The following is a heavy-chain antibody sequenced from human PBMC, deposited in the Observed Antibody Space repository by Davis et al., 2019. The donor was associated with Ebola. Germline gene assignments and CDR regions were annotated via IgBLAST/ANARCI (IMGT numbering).Heavy chain of an antibody. J-gene: IGHJ5*02. CDR2: INHSGST. CDR1: GGSFSGYY. V-gene: IGHV4-34*01. Sequence: SETLSLTCAVYGGSFSGYYWSWIRQPPGKGLEWIGEINHSGSTNYNPSLKSRVTISVDTSKNQFSLKLSSVTAADTAVYYCARVGWFGESTLLGVGFDPWGQGTLVTVSS. D-gene: IGHD3-10*01. CDR3: ARVGWFGESTLLGVGFDP.